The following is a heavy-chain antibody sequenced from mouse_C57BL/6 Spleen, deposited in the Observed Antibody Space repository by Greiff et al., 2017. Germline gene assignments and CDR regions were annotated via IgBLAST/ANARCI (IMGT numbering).Heavy chain of an antibody. CDR2: INPNNGGT. CDR3: AREEGSGYVNYAMDY. D-gene: IGHD3-2*02. Sequence: EVQLQQSGPELVKPGASVKIPCKASGYTFTDYNMDWVKQSHGKSLEWIGDINPNNGGTIYNQKFKGKATLTVDKSSSTAYMERRSLTSEDTAVYYCAREEGSGYVNYAMDYWGQGTSVTVSS. V-gene: IGHV1-18*01. J-gene: IGHJ4*01. CDR1: GYTFTDYN.